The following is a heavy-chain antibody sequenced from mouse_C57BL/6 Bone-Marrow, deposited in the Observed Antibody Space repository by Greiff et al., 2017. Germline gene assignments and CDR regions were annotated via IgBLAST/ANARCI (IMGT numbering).Heavy chain of an antibody. V-gene: IGHV1-50*01. D-gene: IGHD1-1*01. J-gene: IGHJ4*01. Sequence: VKLQQPGAELVKPGASVKLSCKASGYTFTSYWMQWVKQRPGQGLEWIGEIDPSDSYTNYNQKFKGKATLTVDTSSSTAYMQLSSLTSEDSAVYYCARDLGPIYYYGYYYAMDYWGQGTSVTVSS. CDR3: ARDLGPIYYYGYYYAMDY. CDR2: IDPSDSYT. CDR1: GYTFTSYW.